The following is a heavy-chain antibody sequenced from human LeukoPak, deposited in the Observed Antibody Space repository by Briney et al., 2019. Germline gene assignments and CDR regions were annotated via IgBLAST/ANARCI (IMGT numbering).Heavy chain of an antibody. Sequence: PGGSLRLSCAASGFTFGIYSMTWVRQAPGKGLEWVSSISSTSMYIYYADSMRGRFTISRDNAENSLFLQIDSLGVDDTAVYSCARVAAGAEAHTLHYHYMDVWGKGTTVTVSS. J-gene: IGHJ6*03. D-gene: IGHD6-13*01. CDR3: ARVAAGAEAHTLHYHYMDV. V-gene: IGHV3-21*01. CDR2: ISSTSMYI. CDR1: GFTFGIYS.